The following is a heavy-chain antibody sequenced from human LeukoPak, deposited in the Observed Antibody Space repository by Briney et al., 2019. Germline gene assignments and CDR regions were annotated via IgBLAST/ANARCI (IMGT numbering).Heavy chain of an antibody. Sequence: GGSLRLSCAASGFSFSGSAMDWVRQASGKGLEWVSVFYSGGSTYYADSVKGRFTISRDNSKNTLYLQMNSLRAEDTAVYFCARAHRISGYFDWLPFDFWGQGTLVTVSS. CDR2: FYSGGST. D-gene: IGHD3-9*01. V-gene: IGHV3-66*01. J-gene: IGHJ4*02. CDR3: ARAHRISGYFDWLPFDF. CDR1: GFSFSGSA.